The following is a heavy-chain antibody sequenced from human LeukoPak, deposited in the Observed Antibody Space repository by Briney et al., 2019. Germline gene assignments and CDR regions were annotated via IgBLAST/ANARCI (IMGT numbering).Heavy chain of an antibody. CDR2: IYTSGST. V-gene: IGHV4-61*02. CDR1: GGSISSGSYY. CDR3: ARASNLLSGFDY. Sequence: SETLSLTCTVSGGSISSGSYYWSWIRQPAGKGLEWIGRIYTSGSTNYNPSLKSRVTISVDTSKNQFSLKVSSVTAADTAVYYCARASNLLSGFDYWGQGTLVTVSS. J-gene: IGHJ4*02. D-gene: IGHD3-10*01.